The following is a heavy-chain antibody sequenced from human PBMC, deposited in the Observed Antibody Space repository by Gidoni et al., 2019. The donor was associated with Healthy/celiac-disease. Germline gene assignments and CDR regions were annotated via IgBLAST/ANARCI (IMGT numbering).Heavy chain of an antibody. Sequence: QVQLQESGPGLVKPSQTLSLTCTVSGASISSGGYYWPWSRPHPGKGLEWIRYIYYSGSTYYNPSLKSRVTISVDTSKNQFSLKLSSVTAADTAVYYCASNLLTYYYDSSGPNYYYGMDVWGQGTTVTVSS. J-gene: IGHJ6*02. CDR1: GASISSGGYY. D-gene: IGHD3-22*01. V-gene: IGHV4-31*03. CDR3: ASNLLTYYYDSSGPNYYYGMDV. CDR2: IYYSGST.